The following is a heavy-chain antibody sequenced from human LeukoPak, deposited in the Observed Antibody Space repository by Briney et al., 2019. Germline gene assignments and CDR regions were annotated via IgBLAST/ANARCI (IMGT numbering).Heavy chain of an antibody. Sequence: GGSLRLSCTASGFTFGDYAMSWFRQAPGKGLEWVGFIRSKAYGGTTEYAASVKGRFTISRDDSKSIAYLQMNSLRTEGTAVYYCTRRGSGYSSSWYGYWGQGTLVTVSS. V-gene: IGHV3-49*03. J-gene: IGHJ4*02. CDR1: GFTFGDYA. D-gene: IGHD6-13*01. CDR3: TRRGSGYSSSWYGY. CDR2: IRSKAYGGTT.